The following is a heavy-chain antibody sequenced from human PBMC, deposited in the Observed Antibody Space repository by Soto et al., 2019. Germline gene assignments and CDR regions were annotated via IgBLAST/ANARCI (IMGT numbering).Heavy chain of an antibody. CDR2: INPSGGST. J-gene: IGHJ4*02. CDR1: GYTFTSCD. D-gene: IGHD1-20*01. V-gene: IGHV1-46*01. CDR3: ARDFGITGNDY. Sequence: ASVEVSGTASGYTFTSCDMHWVLQAPGQGLEWMGIINPSGGSTSYAQKFQGRVTMTRDTSTSTVYMELSSLRSEDTAVYYCARDFGITGNDYWGQGTLVTVSS.